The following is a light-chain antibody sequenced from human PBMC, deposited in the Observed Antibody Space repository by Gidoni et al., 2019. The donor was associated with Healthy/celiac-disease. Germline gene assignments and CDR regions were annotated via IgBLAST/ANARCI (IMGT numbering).Light chain of an antibody. CDR3: QQRYSTPRT. J-gene: IGKJ1*01. CDR2: AAS. V-gene: IGKV1-39*01. Sequence: DIQKPQSPSSLSASVGDRVTITCRASQSISSYLNWYKQKPGKAPKLLIDAASSLQRGVPSRFSGSGSGTDCTLTISSLQPEDFATYYGQQRYSTPRTFXQXTKVEIK. CDR1: QSISSY.